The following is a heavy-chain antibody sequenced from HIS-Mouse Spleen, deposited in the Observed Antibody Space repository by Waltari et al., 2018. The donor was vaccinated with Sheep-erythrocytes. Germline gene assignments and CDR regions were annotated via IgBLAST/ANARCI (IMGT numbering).Heavy chain of an antibody. V-gene: IGHV3-53*01. J-gene: IGHJ3*02. CDR2: FYSGGTT. CDR3: ARGHPDYGDYDAFDI. D-gene: IGHD4-17*01. CDR1: GFTVSSNY. Sequence: EVQLVESGGGLIQPGGSLRLSCAASGFTVSSNYMSWVRQAPGKGLGGVSVFYSGGTTYYAAAVKGRFTISRDNSKNTLYLQMNSLRAEDTAVYYCARGHPDYGDYDAFDIWGQGTMVTVSS.